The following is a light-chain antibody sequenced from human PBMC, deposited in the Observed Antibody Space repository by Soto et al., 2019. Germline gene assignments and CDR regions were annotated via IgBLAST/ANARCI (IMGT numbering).Light chain of an antibody. J-gene: IGKJ5*01. CDR1: QSVSSN. Sequence: IEMTQPPATLSVSPVERATLSGMASQSVSSNLVWYQQKPGQAPRLLIYAASSRATGTPDRFSGSGSATDFTLTISRLEPEDFAVFYCQQYGSSPFTFGQGTRLEI. CDR3: QQYGSSPFT. V-gene: IGKV3-20*01. CDR2: AAS.